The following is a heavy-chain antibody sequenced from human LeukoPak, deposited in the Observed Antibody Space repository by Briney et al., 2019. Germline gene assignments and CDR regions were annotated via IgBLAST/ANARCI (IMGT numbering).Heavy chain of an antibody. J-gene: IGHJ6*02. V-gene: IGHV4-59*01. Sequence: PSETLSLTCTVSGGSISSYYWSWIRQPPGKGLEWIGYIYYSGSTNYNPSLKSRVTISVDTSKNQFSLKLSSVTAADTAVYYCASHPRRNYCYGMDVWGQGTTVTVSS. CDR1: GGSISSYY. CDR2: IYYSGST. CDR3: ASHPRRNYCYGMDV.